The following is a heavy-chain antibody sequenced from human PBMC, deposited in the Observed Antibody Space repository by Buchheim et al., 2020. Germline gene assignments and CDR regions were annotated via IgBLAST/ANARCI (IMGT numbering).Heavy chain of an antibody. V-gene: IGHV3-23*01. CDR1: GFTFSSYA. D-gene: IGHD6-13*01. CDR3: AKVPSIAAADYYYYGMDV. Sequence: EVQLLESGGGLVQPGGSLRLSCAASGFTFSSYAMSWVRQAPGKGLEWVSAISGSGGSTYYADSVKGWFTISSDNSKNTLYLQMNSLRAEDTAVYYCAKVPSIAAADYYYYGMDVWGQGTT. CDR2: ISGSGGST. J-gene: IGHJ6*02.